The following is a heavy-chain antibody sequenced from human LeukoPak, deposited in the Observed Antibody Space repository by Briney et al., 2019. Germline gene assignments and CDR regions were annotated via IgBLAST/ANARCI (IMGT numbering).Heavy chain of an antibody. V-gene: IGHV3-48*02. CDR3: ARGGSSWYGGGYYYYGMDV. J-gene: IGHJ6*02. Sequence: GGSLRLSCAASGFTFSSYSMNWVRQAPGKGLEWVSYISSSSSTIYYADSVKGRFTISRDNAKSSLYLQMNSLRDEDTAVYYCARGGSSWYGGGYYYYGMDVWGQGTTVTVSS. D-gene: IGHD6-13*01. CDR1: GFTFSSYS. CDR2: ISSSSSTI.